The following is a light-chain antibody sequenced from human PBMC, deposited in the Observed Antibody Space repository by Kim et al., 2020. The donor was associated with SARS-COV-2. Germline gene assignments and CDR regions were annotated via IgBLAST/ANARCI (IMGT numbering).Light chain of an antibody. Sequence: PGERATLSCRASQSVSSYLAWYQQKPGQAPRLLIYDASNRATGIPARFSGSGSGTDFTLTISSLEPEDFAVYYCQQRSNWLTFGGGTKVEIK. CDR2: DAS. CDR1: QSVSSY. J-gene: IGKJ4*01. V-gene: IGKV3-11*01. CDR3: QQRSNWLT.